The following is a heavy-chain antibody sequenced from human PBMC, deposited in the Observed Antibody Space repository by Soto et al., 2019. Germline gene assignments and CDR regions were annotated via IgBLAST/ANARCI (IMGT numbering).Heavy chain of an antibody. CDR1: GGSISSYY. CDR3: ARKVWDFWSGYYTGWFDP. J-gene: IGHJ5*02. Sequence: SETLSLTCTVSGGSISSYYWSWIRQPPGKGLEWIGYIYYSGSTNYNPSLKSRVTISVDTSKNQFSLKLSSVTAADTAVYYCARKVWDFWSGYYTGWFDPWGQGTLVTVSS. D-gene: IGHD3-3*01. V-gene: IGHV4-59*01. CDR2: IYYSGST.